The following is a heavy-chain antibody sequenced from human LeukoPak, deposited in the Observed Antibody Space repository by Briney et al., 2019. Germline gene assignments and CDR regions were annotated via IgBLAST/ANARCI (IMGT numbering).Heavy chain of an antibody. J-gene: IGHJ4*02. D-gene: IGHD1-26*01. CDR3: ARGVHGSEFDY. Sequence: SVKVSCKASGGTFSSYTISWVRQAPGQGLEWMGRIIPILGIANYVQKFQGRVTITADKSTSTAYMELSSLRSEDTAVYYCARGVHGSEFDYWGQGTLVTVSS. CDR2: IIPILGIA. CDR1: GGTFSSYT. V-gene: IGHV1-69*02.